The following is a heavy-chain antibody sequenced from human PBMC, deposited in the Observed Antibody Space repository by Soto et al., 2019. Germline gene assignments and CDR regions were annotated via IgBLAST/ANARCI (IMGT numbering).Heavy chain of an antibody. D-gene: IGHD3-9*01. CDR1: GGSFSGYY. CDR3: ARATNYDILTGYPAHHRSYYYYYYMDV. CDR2: INHSGST. J-gene: IGHJ6*03. Sequence: SETLSLTCAVYGGSFSGYYWSWIRQPPGKGLEWIGEINHSGSTNYNPSLKSRVTISVDTSKNQFSLKLSSVTAADTAVYYCARATNYDILTGYPAHHRSYYYYYYMDVWGKGTTVTVSS. V-gene: IGHV4-34*01.